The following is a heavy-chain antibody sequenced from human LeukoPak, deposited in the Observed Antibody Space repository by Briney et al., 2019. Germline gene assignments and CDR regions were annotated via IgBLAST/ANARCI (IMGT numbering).Heavy chain of an antibody. V-gene: IGHV3-30-3*01. CDR2: ISYDGSNK. CDR1: GFSFSTSW. CDR3: ARDSSYGPFDY. D-gene: IGHD5-18*01. Sequence: GGSLRLSCAASGFSFSTSWMHWVRQAPGKGLVWVAVISYDGSNKYYADSVKGRFTISRDNSKNTLYLQMNSLRAEDTAVYYCARDSSYGPFDYWGQGTLVTVSS. J-gene: IGHJ4*02.